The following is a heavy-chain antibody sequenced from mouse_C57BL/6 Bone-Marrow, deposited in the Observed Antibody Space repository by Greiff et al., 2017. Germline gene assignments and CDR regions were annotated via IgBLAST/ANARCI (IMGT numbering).Heavy chain of an antibody. J-gene: IGHJ2*01. D-gene: IGHD1-1*01. V-gene: IGHV1-81*01. CDR1: GYTFTSYG. Sequence: VQLQQSGAELARPGASVKLSCKASGYTFTSYGISWVKQSTGQGLEWIGEIYPRSGNTYYNEKIEGKATLTADKSSSTAYMELRSLTSEYSSVYFWAREVTYYVYDNWGQGTTRTVSS. CDR3: AREVTYYVYDN. CDR2: IYPRSGNT.